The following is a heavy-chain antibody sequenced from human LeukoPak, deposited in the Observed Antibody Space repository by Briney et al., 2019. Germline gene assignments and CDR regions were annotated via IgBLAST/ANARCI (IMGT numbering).Heavy chain of an antibody. V-gene: IGHV3-48*04. CDR2: ISTRSGTI. J-gene: IGHJ4*02. D-gene: IGHD2-21*02. CDR3: ARSHIVEVTAGDY. CDR1: GFTFSNYG. Sequence: GGSLRLSCAASGFTFSNYGMNWVRQAPGKGLEWVSYISTRSGTIYYADSVKGRFTISRDNAQNSLYLQMNSLRAEDTAVYYCARSHIVEVTAGDYWGQGTLVTVSS.